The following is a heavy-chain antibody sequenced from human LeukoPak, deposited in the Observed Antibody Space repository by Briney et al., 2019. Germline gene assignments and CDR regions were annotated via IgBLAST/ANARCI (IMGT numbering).Heavy chain of an antibody. D-gene: IGHD3-10*01. CDR2: ISNSSPNI. V-gene: IGHV3-21*01. Sequence: GGSLRLSCAASGFTFISYSMNWVRQAPGKGLEWVSSISNSSPNIYYADSVKGRFTISRDSAKDSLFLQMNSLRAEDTAVYYCAKDGLLWFGEIDRVDAFDIWGQGTMVTVSS. J-gene: IGHJ3*02. CDR3: AKDGLLWFGEIDRVDAFDI. CDR1: GFTFISYS.